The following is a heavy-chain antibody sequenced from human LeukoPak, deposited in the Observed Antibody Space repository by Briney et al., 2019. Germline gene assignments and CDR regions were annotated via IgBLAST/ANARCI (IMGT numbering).Heavy chain of an antibody. J-gene: IGHJ5*02. CDR1: GGSISSGGYS. CDR2: IYYSGST. CDR3: ARGETWFDP. V-gene: IGHV4-30-4*07. Sequence: SETLSLTCAVSGGSISSGGYSWSWIRQPPGKGLEWIGYIYYSGSTYYNPSLKSRVTISVDTSKNQFSLKLSSVTAADTAVYYCARGETWFDPWGQGTLVTVFS.